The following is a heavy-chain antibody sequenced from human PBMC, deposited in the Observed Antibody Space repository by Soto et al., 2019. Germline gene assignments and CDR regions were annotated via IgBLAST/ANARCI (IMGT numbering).Heavy chain of an antibody. CDR1: GFTFSSYA. V-gene: IGHV3-23*01. D-gene: IGHD2-15*01. Sequence: GGSLRLSCAASGFTFSSYAMSWVRQAPGKGLEWVSAISGSGGSTYYADSVKGRFTISRDNSKNTLYLQMNSLRAEDTAVYYCAKEGGYCSGGSCYSVFSTPEGYMDVWGKGTTVTVSS. J-gene: IGHJ6*03. CDR2: ISGSGGST. CDR3: AKEGGYCSGGSCYSVFSTPEGYMDV.